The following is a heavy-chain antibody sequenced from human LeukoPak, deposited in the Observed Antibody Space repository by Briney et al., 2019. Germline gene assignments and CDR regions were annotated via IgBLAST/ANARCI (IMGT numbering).Heavy chain of an antibody. CDR3: ARGGYSYGSYYYGSGSYNY. V-gene: IGHV1-8*03. J-gene: IGHJ4*02. Sequence: ASVKVSCMASGYTFTSYDINWVRQATGQGLEWMGWMNPNSGNTGYAQKFQGRVTITRNTSISTAYMELSSLRSEDTAVYYCARGGYSYGSYYYGSGSYNYWGQGTLVTVSS. CDR2: MNPNSGNT. D-gene: IGHD3-10*01. CDR1: GYTFTSYD.